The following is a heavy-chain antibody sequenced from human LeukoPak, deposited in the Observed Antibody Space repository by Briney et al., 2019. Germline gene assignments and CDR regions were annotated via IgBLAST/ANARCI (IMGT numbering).Heavy chain of an antibody. D-gene: IGHD5-12*01. V-gene: IGHV3-64*04. Sequence: GGSLRLSCAASGFTFSSYAMYWVRQAPGKGLEYVSGISSNGGSTYYADSVKGRFTISRDNSKNTLYLQMNSLRAEDTAVYYCARDRRGYSGYDLYYYYYMDVWGKGTTVTISS. CDR2: ISSNGGST. CDR3: ARDRRGYSGYDLYYYYYMDV. CDR1: GFTFSSYA. J-gene: IGHJ6*03.